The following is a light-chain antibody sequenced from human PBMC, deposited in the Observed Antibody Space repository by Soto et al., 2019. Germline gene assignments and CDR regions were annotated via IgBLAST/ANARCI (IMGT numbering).Light chain of an antibody. J-gene: IGLJ1*01. V-gene: IGLV2-14*03. CDR1: TSDVGGFDY. CDR3: SSYTTTGTQV. Sequence: QSVLTQPASVSGSPGQSITLSCTGTTSDVGGFDYVSCYQQHPGKAPKLMIFDVSNRPSGVSDRFSGSKSGNTASLTISGLQAEDEADYYCSSYTTTGTQVFGTGTKVTVL. CDR2: DVS.